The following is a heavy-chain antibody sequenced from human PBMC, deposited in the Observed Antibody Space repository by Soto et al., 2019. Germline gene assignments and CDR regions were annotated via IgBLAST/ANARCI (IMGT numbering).Heavy chain of an antibody. Sequence: PSETLSLTCTVSGGSISSGGYYWSWIRQHPGKGLEWIGYIYYSGSTYYNPSLKSRVTISVDTSKNQFSLKLSSVTAADTAVYYCARAATYDFWSGPLFDYWGQGTLVTVSS. J-gene: IGHJ4*02. D-gene: IGHD3-3*01. V-gene: IGHV4-31*03. CDR1: GGSISSGGYY. CDR2: IYYSGST. CDR3: ARAATYDFWSGPLFDY.